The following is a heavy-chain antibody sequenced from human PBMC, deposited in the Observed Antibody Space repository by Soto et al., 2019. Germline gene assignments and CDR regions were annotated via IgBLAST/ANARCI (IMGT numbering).Heavy chain of an antibody. J-gene: IGHJ4*02. CDR1: GFTFSSYG. CDR2: ISYDGSNK. Sequence: PGGSLRLSCAASGFTFSSYGMRWVRQAPGKGLEWVAVISYDGSNKYYADSVKGRFTVSRDNSKNTLYLQMNSLRAEDTAVYYCAKDQPPDYWGQGTLVTVSS. CDR3: AKDQPPDY. V-gene: IGHV3-30*18.